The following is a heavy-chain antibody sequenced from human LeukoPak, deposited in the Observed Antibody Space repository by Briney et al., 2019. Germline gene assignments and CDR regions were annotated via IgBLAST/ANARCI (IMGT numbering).Heavy chain of an antibody. V-gene: IGHV3-11*04. J-gene: IGHJ3*02. Sequence: PGGSPRLSCAASGFTFSDYYMSWIRQAPGKGLEWVSYISSSGSTIYYADSVKGRFTISRDNAKNSLYLQMNSLRAEDTAVYYCARNLFIVLMVYAHDIWGQGTMVTVSS. D-gene: IGHD2-8*01. CDR3: ARNLFIVLMVYAHDI. CDR2: ISSSGSTI. CDR1: GFTFSDYY.